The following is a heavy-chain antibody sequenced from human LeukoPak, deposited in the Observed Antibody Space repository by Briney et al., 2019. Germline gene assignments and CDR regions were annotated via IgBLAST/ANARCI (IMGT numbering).Heavy chain of an antibody. CDR3: ARVGGSYLYYYYYGMDV. CDR2: INTNTGNP. V-gene: IGHV7-4-1*02. D-gene: IGHD1-26*01. CDR1: GYTFTSCA. Sequence: RASVKVSCKASGYTFTSCAMNWVRQAPGQGLEWMGWINTNTGNPTYAQGFTGRFVFSLDTSVSTAYLQISSLKAEDTAVYYCARVGGSYLYYYYYGMDVWGQGTTVTVSS. J-gene: IGHJ6*02.